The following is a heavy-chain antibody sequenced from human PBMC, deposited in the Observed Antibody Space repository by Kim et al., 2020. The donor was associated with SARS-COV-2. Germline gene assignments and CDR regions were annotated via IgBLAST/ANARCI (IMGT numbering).Heavy chain of an antibody. D-gene: IGHD1-26*01. CDR3: AKGISRIAHVGPFDY. CDR2: ISWNSGSI. CDR1: GFTFDDYA. J-gene: IGHJ4*02. V-gene: IGHV3-9*01. Sequence: GWSLRLSCAASGFTFDDYAMHWVRQAPGKGLEWVSGISWNSGSIGYADSVKGRFTISRDNAKNSLYLQMNSLRAEDTASYYCAKGISRIAHVGPFDYWGQGTLVTVSS.